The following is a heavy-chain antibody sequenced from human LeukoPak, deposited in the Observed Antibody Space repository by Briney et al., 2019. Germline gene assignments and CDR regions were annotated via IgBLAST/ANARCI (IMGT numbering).Heavy chain of an antibody. Sequence: GGSLRLSCAASGFTFSSYAMSWVRQAPGKGLEWVSAISGSGGSTYYADSVKGRFTISRDNSKNTPYLQMNSLRAEDTAVYYCAKMGIQLWLRAFDYWGQGTLVTVSS. D-gene: IGHD5-18*01. J-gene: IGHJ4*02. V-gene: IGHV3-23*01. CDR3: AKMGIQLWLRAFDY. CDR1: GFTFSSYA. CDR2: ISGSGGST.